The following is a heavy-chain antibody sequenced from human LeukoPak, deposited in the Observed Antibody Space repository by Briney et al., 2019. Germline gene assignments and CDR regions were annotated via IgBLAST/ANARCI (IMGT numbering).Heavy chain of an antibody. CDR1: GNYW. CDR2: INSDGSWT. J-gene: IGHJ4*02. CDR3: AKWGRDVRDLNADY. Sequence: GSLRLSCAASGNYWMHWVRQAPGKGLVWVSHINSDGSWTSYADSVKGRFTISKDNAKNTLYLQMNSLRAEDTAVYYCAKWGRDVRDLNADYWGQGTLVTVSS. V-gene: IGHV3-74*01. D-gene: IGHD3-10*01.